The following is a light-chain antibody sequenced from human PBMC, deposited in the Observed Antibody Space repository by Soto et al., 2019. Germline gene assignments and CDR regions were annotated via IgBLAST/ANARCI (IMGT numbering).Light chain of an antibody. CDR3: KTWATGGV. CDR1: SGHSSYS. Sequence: QSVLTQSPSASASLGDSVKLTCTLSSGHSSYSIAWHHQQPEKAPRFLMKINSDGSLNKGDGIPDRFSGSSSGSERYLTISSLQTEDEADYYCKTWATGGVLGGGTKVTVL. CDR2: INSDGSL. J-gene: IGLJ2*01. V-gene: IGLV4-69*01.